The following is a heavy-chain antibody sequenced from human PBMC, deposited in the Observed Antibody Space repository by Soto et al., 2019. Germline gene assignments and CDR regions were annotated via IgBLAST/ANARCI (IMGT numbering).Heavy chain of an antibody. D-gene: IGHD6-19*01. J-gene: IGHJ4*02. Sequence: QVQLQQWGAGLLKPSETLSLTCAVYGGSFSGYYWSWIRQPPGKGLEWIGEINHSGSTNYNPSLKSRVTRSVDTSKHQFSLKLSSVTAADTAVYYCARARAVAAVRRGYYFDYWGQGTLVTVSS. CDR3: ARARAVAAVRRGYYFDY. CDR2: INHSGST. CDR1: GGSFSGYY. V-gene: IGHV4-34*01.